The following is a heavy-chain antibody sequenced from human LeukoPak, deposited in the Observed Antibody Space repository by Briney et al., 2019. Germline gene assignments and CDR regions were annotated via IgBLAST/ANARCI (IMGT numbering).Heavy chain of an antibody. CDR3: ASRDPYSSSWYPPDYYYYYYMDV. Sequence: SQTLSLTCTVSGYSISSGYYWGWIRQPPGKGLEWIGSIYHSGSTYYNPSLKSRVTISVDTSKNQFSLKLSSVTAADTAVYYCASRDPYSSSWYPPDYYYYYYMDVWGKGTTVTVSS. D-gene: IGHD6-13*01. CDR1: GYSISSGYY. J-gene: IGHJ6*03. CDR2: IYHSGST. V-gene: IGHV4-38-2*02.